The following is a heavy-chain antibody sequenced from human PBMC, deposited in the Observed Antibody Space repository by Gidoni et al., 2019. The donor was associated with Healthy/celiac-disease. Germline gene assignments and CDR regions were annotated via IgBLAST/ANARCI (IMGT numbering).Heavy chain of an antibody. CDR2: ISSSGSTI. CDR1: GFTFSSYD. V-gene: IGHV3-48*03. D-gene: IGHD3-16*01. J-gene: IGHJ4*02. CDR3: ARLLSSLGVVGQRNYYFDY. Sequence: EVQLVESGGGLVQPGGSLRLSCAASGFTFSSYDLNWVRQAPGKGLEWVSYISSSGSTIYYADSVKGRFTISRDNAKNSLYLQMNSLRAEDTAVYYCARLLSSLGVVGQRNYYFDYWGQGTLVTVSS.